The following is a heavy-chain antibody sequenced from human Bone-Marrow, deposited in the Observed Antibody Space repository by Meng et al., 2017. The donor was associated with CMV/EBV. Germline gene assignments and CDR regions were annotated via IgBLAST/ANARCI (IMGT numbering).Heavy chain of an antibody. Sequence: WWRGPRQPRGRALEWITEIYQSGSNNENRSLKGRVTKSVDKSKNQFSLKLGSVTAADTARYYWARVESLYCSSTSCLTTYYFDYWGQGTLVTVSS. CDR2: IYQSGSN. D-gene: IGHD2-2*01. V-gene: IGHV4-4*02. CDR1: W. CDR3: ARVESLYCSSTSCLTTYYFDY. J-gene: IGHJ4*02.